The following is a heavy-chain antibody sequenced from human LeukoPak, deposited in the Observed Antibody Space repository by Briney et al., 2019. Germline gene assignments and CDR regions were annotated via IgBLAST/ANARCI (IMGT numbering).Heavy chain of an antibody. CDR3: AAWTDRGYSY. CDR2: INPDGDGM. J-gene: IGHJ4*02. V-gene: IGHV3-7*01. CDR1: GFTLSRSW. D-gene: IGHD5-12*01. Sequence: GGSLRLSCTASGFTLSRSWMNCIRQTPGKRLEWVANINPDGDGMRFVDSVKGRFTMSRDNAQSSLHLQMNSLRVEDTAFYYCAAWTDRGYSYWGQGVLVTVSS.